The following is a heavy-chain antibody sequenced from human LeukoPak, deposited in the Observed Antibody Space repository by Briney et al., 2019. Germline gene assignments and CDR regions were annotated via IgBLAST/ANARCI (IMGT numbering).Heavy chain of an antibody. J-gene: IGHJ4*02. CDR2: IYYSGST. CDR1: GGSISSSRYY. D-gene: IGHD3-10*01. CDR3: ARQHSGSYYLYYFDY. Sequence: SSETLSLTCTVSGGSISSSRYYWGWIRQPPGKGLEWIGSIYYSGSTYYNPSLKSRVTISVDTSKNQFSLKLSSVTAADTAVYYCARQHSGSYYLYYFDYWGQGTLVTVSS. V-gene: IGHV4-39*01.